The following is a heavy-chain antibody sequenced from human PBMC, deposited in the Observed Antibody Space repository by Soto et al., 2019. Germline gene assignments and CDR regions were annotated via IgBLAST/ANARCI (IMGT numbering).Heavy chain of an antibody. CDR3: AKYGEAAATPQNPPDDYYYYYMDV. J-gene: IGHJ6*03. CDR2: ISGSGGST. Sequence: GGSLRLSCAASGFTFSSYAMSWVRQAPGKGLEWVSAISGSGGSTYYADSVKGRFTISRDNSKNTLYLQMNSLRAEDTAVYYCAKYGEAAATPQNPPDDYYYYYMDVWGKGTTVTVSS. D-gene: IGHD6-13*01. V-gene: IGHV3-23*01. CDR1: GFTFSSYA.